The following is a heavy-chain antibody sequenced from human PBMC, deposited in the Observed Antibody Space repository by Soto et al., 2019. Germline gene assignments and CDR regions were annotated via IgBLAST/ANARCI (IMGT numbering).Heavy chain of an antibody. CDR1: GFTFSRCP. Sequence: GVPLRLSCAASGFTFSRCPMALARPPPGKALVWVSVISGGGNTYYSAPVTARLTISRHNYKSTLYSQIKSLRADDTDAYYFVKWHPYNYDSLAFSGFDWCGQGTQVT. CDR2: ISGGGNT. J-gene: IGHJ4*02. V-gene: IGHV3-23*01. D-gene: IGHD3-22*01. CDR3: VKWHPYNYDSLAFSGFDW.